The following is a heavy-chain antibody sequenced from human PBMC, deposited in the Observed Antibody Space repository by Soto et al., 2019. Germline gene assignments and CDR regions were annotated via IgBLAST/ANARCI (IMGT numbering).Heavy chain of an antibody. Sequence: EVQLVESGGGLVKPGGSLRLSCAASGFTFSSYSMNWVRQAPGKGLEWVSSISSSSSYIYYADSVKGRFTISRDNAKNSLYLQMKSLRAEDTAVYYCARDYGGKDLTHLDYWGQGTLVTVSS. CDR3: ARDYGGKDLTHLDY. V-gene: IGHV3-21*01. CDR2: ISSSSSYI. CDR1: GFTFSSYS. D-gene: IGHD2-15*01. J-gene: IGHJ4*02.